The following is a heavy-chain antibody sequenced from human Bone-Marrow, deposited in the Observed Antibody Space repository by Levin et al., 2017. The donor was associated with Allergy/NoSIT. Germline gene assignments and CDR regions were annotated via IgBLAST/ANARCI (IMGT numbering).Heavy chain of an antibody. CDR3: AKGGCGSGGSCHLYYYYMDV. Sequence: GESLKISCAASGFTFSSYGMHWVRQAPGKGLEWVAVISYDGSNKYYADSVKGRFTISRDNSKNTLYLQMNSLRAEDTAVYYCAKGGCGSGGSCHLYYYYMDVWGKATTVTVSS. D-gene: IGHD2-15*01. J-gene: IGHJ6*03. CDR1: GFTFSSYG. CDR2: ISYDGSNK. V-gene: IGHV3-30*18.